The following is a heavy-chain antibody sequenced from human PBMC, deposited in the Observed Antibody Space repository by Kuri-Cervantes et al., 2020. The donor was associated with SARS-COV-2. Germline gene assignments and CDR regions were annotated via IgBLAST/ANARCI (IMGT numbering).Heavy chain of an antibody. V-gene: IGHV1-24*01. D-gene: IGHD2-21*01. CDR2: FDSEDGET. CDR1: GYTLTELS. Sequence: ASVKVSRKVAGYTLTELSMHWVRQAPGKGLEWMGGFDSEDGETIYAQKFQGRVTMTEDTSTDTAYMELSSLRSEDTAVYYCATAYCGGDCYSRADAFDIWGQGTMVTVSS. CDR3: ATAYCGGDCYSRADAFDI. J-gene: IGHJ3*02.